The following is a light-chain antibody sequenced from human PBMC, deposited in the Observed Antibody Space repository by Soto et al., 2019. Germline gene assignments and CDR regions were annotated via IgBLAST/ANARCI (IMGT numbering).Light chain of an antibody. J-gene: IGKJ2*01. CDR2: GAS. Sequence: EIVLTQSPGTLSLSPGERATLSCRASQSVSSSYLAWYQQKPGQAPRLLIYGASSRATGIPHRFSGSGSGTDFTLTISRREPEDLAVYYGQQYGSSPPYTFGQGTKLEIK. V-gene: IGKV3-20*01. CDR1: QSVSSSY. CDR3: QQYGSSPPYT.